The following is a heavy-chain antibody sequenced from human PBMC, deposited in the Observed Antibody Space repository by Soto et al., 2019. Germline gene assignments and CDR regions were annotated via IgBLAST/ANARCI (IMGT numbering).Heavy chain of an antibody. CDR1: GFTFDKVW. J-gene: IGHJ2*01. V-gene: IGHV3-15*07. Sequence: EVQLVESGGGLVKPGGSLRLSCAVSGFTFDKVWMNWVRQAPGKGLEWVGRIKSKTDGGTTDYAAPVKGRFTISRDDSKNMLYLQMNSLKTEDTGGDFCTTGRDDLLCWGPGTRVTVSS. CDR3: TTGRDDLLC. D-gene: IGHD2-15*01. CDR2: IKSKTDGGTT.